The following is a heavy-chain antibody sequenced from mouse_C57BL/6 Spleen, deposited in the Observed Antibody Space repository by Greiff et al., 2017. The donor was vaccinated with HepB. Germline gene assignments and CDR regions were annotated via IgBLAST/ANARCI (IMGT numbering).Heavy chain of an antibody. CDR1: GYTFTSYW. V-gene: IGHV1-52*01. CDR2: IDPSDSET. D-gene: IGHD3-2*02. CDR3: ARGAGQATRAMDY. Sequence: VQLQQSGAELVRPGSSVKLSCKASGYTFTSYWMHWVKQRPIQGLEWIGNIDPSDSETHYNQKFKDKATLTVDKSSSTAYMQLSSLTSEDSAGYYCARGAGQATRAMDYWGQGTSVTVSS. J-gene: IGHJ4*01.